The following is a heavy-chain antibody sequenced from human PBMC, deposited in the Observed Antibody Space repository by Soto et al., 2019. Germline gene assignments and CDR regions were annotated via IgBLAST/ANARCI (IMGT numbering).Heavy chain of an antibody. Sequence: GGSLRLSCVASGFTFSSYWMHWVRQVPGKGLMWVSYITGDGGSTTYADSVKGRFTISRNNANNQLSLQLNSVTPDDTAVYYCARLIGNSWLDSWGQGTLVTVSS. J-gene: IGHJ5*01. CDR3: ARLIGNSWLDS. D-gene: IGHD2-8*01. CDR2: ITGDGGST. CDR1: GFTFSSYW. V-gene: IGHV3-74*01.